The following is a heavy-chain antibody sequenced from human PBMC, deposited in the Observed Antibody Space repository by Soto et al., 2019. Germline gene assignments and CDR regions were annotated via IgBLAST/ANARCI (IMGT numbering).Heavy chain of an antibody. J-gene: IGHJ6*02. D-gene: IGHD1-26*01. Sequence: PSETLSLTCTVSGGSISSYYWSWIRQPPGKGLEWIGYIYYSGSTNYNPSLKSRVTISVDTSKNQFSLKLSSVTAADTAVYYCARGGSYYERDYYYGMDVWGQGTTVTVSS. CDR2: IYYSGST. CDR1: GGSISSYY. V-gene: IGHV4-59*01. CDR3: ARGGSYYERDYYYGMDV.